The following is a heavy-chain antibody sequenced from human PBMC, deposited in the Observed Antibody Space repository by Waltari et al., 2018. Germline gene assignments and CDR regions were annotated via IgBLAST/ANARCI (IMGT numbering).Heavy chain of an antibody. CDR2: ISGSGGST. D-gene: IGHD1-26*01. V-gene: IGHV3-23*01. CDR3: AKKSRREILLFAFDY. Sequence: EVQLLESGGGLVQRGGSLRLSCEASGSTFSSYAIRWVRQAPGKGLEWVSAISGSGGSTYYADSVKGRFTISRDNSKNTLYLQMNSLRAEDTAVYYCAKKSRREILLFAFDYWGQGTLVTVSS. J-gene: IGHJ4*02. CDR1: GSTFSSYA.